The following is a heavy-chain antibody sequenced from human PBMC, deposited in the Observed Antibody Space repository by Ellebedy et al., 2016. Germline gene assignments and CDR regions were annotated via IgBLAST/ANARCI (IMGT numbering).Heavy chain of an antibody. V-gene: IGHV4-39*07. D-gene: IGHD3-10*01. CDR2: IYYSGST. CDR3: ARGAGFGAEYFQH. Sequence: SETLSLXXTVSGGSISSSSYYWGWIRQPPGKGLEWIGSIYYSGSTNYNPSLKSRVTISVDTSENQFSLKLSSVTAADTAVYYCARGAGFGAEYFQHWGQGTLVTVSS. CDR1: GGSISSSSYY. J-gene: IGHJ1*01.